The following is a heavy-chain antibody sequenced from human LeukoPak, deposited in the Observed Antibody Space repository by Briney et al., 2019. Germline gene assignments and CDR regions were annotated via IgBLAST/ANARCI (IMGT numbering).Heavy chain of an antibody. V-gene: IGHV3-21*01. CDR3: AGERGLFRYYYYMDV. CDR2: ISSSSSYI. CDR1: GFTFSSYS. D-gene: IGHD4/OR15-4a*01. Sequence: GGSLRLSCAASGFTFSSYSMNWVRQAPGKGLEWVSSISSSSSYIYSADSVKGRFTISRDNAKNSLYLQMNSLRVEDTAVYYCAGERGLFRYYYYMDVWGKGTTVTVSS. J-gene: IGHJ6*03.